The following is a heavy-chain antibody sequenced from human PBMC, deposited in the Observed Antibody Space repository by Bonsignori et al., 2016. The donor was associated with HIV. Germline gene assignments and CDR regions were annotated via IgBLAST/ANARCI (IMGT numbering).Heavy chain of an antibody. CDR1: GYSFTSFD. J-gene: IGHJ5*02. CDR2: MNPNSGTT. CDR3: TRGQGTSGWFDP. Sequence: QVQLVQSGAEVKKPGASVKVSCKASGYSFTSFDINWVRQATGQGLEWMGWMNPNSGTTGFDQKFQGRITITRNTSLSSTFMELSSLTSEDTAVYYCTRGQGTSGWFDPWGQGTLVT. V-gene: IGHV1-8*03.